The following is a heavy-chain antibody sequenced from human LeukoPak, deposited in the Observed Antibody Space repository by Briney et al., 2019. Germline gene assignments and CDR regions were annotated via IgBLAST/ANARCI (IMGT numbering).Heavy chain of an antibody. CDR3: ARKTATRRWGWFDP. Sequence: SQTLSLTCTVSGGSISSGDYYRSWIRQPPGKGLEWIAYMYYSGSTYYNPSLKSRVTMSADTSKNQLSLKLSSVTAADTAVYYCARKTATRRWGWFDPWGQGTLVTVSS. J-gene: IGHJ5*02. CDR1: GGSISSGDYY. CDR2: MYYSGST. V-gene: IGHV4-30-4*01. D-gene: IGHD1-14*01.